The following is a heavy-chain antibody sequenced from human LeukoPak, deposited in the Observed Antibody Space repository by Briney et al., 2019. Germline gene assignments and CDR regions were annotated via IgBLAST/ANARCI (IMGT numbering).Heavy chain of an antibody. CDR2: IIPIFGTT. J-gene: IGHJ4*02. Sequence: GAAVTVSCKASVGTFSIYTISWVRQAPGQGLEWMGGIIPIFGTTNYAQKFQGRVTITADDSTSTAYMELSSLRSEDTAVYYCARSVGYSGYGIDYWGQGTLVTVSS. D-gene: IGHD5-12*01. V-gene: IGHV1-69*13. CDR1: VGTFSIYT. CDR3: ARSVGYSGYGIDY.